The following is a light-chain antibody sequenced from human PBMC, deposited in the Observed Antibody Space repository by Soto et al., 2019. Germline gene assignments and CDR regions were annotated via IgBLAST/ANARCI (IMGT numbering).Light chain of an antibody. CDR1: QSISRW. J-gene: IGKJ1*01. V-gene: IGKV1-5*03. CDR2: QAS. Sequence: DGQVTRSRPTLYAFVGDRVTITCRASQSISRWLAWFQQKPGKAPKLLIYQASTLETGVPSRFSGSGSGTEFTLTISSLQPDDFATYYCQHYNGFSWTFGQGSNVAIK. CDR3: QHYNGFSWT.